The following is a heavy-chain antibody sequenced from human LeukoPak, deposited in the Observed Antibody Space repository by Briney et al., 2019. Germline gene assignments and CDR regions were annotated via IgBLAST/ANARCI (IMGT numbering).Heavy chain of an antibody. J-gene: IGHJ3*02. D-gene: IGHD3-3*01. CDR3: ARESLGSYNRVVIVARGHDAFDI. V-gene: IGHV1-46*01. CDR1: EYTFTSYD. Sequence: GASVKVSCKAYEYTFTSYDINCVRQDPGQGLEWLGVINPSGGSTSYAQKFQGRVTMTRDTSTSTVYMELNSLRFEDTAVYYCARESLGSYNRVVIVARGHDAFDIWGQGTMVTVSS. CDR2: INPSGGST.